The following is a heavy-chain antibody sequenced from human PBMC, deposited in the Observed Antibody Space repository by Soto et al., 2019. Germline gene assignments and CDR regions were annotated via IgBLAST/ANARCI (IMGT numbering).Heavy chain of an antibody. D-gene: IGHD6-6*01. CDR2: ISYDGSNK. CDR3: AKYSSSSFSGYYYYGMDV. Sequence: GGSLRLSCAASGFTFSSYGMHWVRQAPGKGLEWVAVISYDGSNKYYADSVKGRFTISRDNSKNTLYLQMNSLRAEDTAVYYCAKYSSSSFSGYYYYGMDVWGQGTTVTVSS. V-gene: IGHV3-30*18. CDR1: GFTFSSYG. J-gene: IGHJ6*02.